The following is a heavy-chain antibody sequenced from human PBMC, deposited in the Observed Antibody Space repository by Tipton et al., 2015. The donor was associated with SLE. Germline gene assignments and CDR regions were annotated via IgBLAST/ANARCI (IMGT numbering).Heavy chain of an antibody. CDR3: ARDRGNTVVYY. CDR1: GASVSNHY. Sequence: LRLSCTVSGASVSNHYWSWIRPPAGKGLEWIGRIYISGSGSINYNPSLKSRVTMSVDTSKNQVSLKLNSVTAADAAVYYCARDRGNTVVYYWGQGTLVTVSS. J-gene: IGHJ4*02. V-gene: IGHV4-4*07. CDR2: IYISGSGSI. D-gene: IGHD4-23*01.